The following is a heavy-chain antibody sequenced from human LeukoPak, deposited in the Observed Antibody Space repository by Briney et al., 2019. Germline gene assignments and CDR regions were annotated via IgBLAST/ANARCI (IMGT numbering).Heavy chain of an antibody. CDR3: AKSGEAPQDV. Sequence: GVSLRLSCAASGFTFNSYSMWWVRQAQGQGLEWVSAISGSGGSTYYADYVKGRFTISRENSKNTLYLQMNSLRAEDTAVYYCAKSGEAPQDVWGQGTTVTVSS. V-gene: IGHV3-23*01. D-gene: IGHD3-10*01. CDR1: GFTFNSYS. CDR2: ISGSGGST. J-gene: IGHJ6*02.